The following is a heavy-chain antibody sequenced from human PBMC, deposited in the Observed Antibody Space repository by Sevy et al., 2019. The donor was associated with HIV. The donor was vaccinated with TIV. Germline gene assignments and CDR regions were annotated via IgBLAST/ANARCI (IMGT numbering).Heavy chain of an antibody. V-gene: IGHV4-59*08. Sequence: SETLSLTCTLSGGSITSLYWNWIRQPPGKGLEWIANIYYNGHINYNPSLKSRVTLPLETSKNQFSLRLSSVTAADTAMYYCAGENAWGRGYSWGQGTLVTVSS. D-gene: IGHD1-26*01. J-gene: IGHJ4*02. CDR3: AGENAWGRGYS. CDR1: GGSITSLY. CDR2: IYYNGHI.